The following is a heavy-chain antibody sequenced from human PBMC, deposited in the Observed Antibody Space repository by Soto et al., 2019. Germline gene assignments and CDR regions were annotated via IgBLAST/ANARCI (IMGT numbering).Heavy chain of an antibody. V-gene: IGHV1-18*01. CDR3: ARGKGYGDDH. D-gene: IGHD5-18*01. CDR1: GYTFRDYG. Sequence: QVQLVQSGPEVRKPGASVKVSCKASGYTFRDYGIAWVRQAPGQGLEWMGWISAFNGHTNYAQKFQGRVTVTADASTATAYMDLTTLRPDDTAMYFCARGKGYGDDHWDQGTLVTVSP. J-gene: IGHJ4*02. CDR2: ISAFNGHT.